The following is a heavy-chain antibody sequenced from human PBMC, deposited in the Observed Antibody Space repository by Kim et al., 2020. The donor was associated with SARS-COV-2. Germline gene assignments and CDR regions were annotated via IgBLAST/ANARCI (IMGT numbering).Heavy chain of an antibody. Sequence: STYYADSVKGRFSISRGNSKNTLYLQMSSLRAEDTAVYYCVKELGRYFDYWGQGTLVTVSS. CDR3: VKELGRYFDY. D-gene: IGHD3-16*01. CDR2: ST. V-gene: IGHV3-64D*06. J-gene: IGHJ4*02.